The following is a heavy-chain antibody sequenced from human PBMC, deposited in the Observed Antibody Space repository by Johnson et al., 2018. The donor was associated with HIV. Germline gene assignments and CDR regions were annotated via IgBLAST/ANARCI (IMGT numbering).Heavy chain of an antibody. CDR3: ARDPGGGNYDLAFDI. D-gene: IGHD1-7*01. J-gene: IGHJ3*02. CDR2: ISWNSGSI. V-gene: IGHV3-9*01. CDR1: GFTFDDYA. Sequence: VQLVESGGDLVQPGRSLRLSCTASGFTFDDYAMHWVRQAPGKGLEWVSGISWNSGSIGYADSVKGRFTISRDNAKNTLYLQMNSLRAEDTAVYYCARDPGGGNYDLAFDIWGQGTMVTVSS.